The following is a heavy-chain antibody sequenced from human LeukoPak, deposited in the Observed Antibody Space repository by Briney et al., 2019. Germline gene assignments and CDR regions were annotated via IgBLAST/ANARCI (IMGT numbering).Heavy chain of an antibody. Sequence: SETLSLTCTVSGGSISSSSYYWGWIRQPPGKGLEWIGSIYYSGSTYYNPSLKSRVTISVDPSKNQFSLKLTSVTAAGTAVYYWAYSTNSATDYWGQGTLVTVSS. CDR2: IYYSGST. CDR1: GGSISSSSYY. V-gene: IGHV4-39*01. J-gene: IGHJ4*02. CDR3: AYSTNSATDY. D-gene: IGHD2/OR15-2a*01.